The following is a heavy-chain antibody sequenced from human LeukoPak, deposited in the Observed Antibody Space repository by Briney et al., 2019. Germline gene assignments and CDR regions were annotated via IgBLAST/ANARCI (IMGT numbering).Heavy chain of an antibody. CDR3: ARLGSYHDF. CDR2: IHPTGGS. D-gene: IGHD1-26*01. V-gene: IGHV4-4*09. J-gene: IGHJ4*02. CDR1: GASISHFY. Sequence: SETLSLTCTVSGASISHFYWSWIRQTPEKGLEWMGHIHPTGGSTPYPSLRSRLTMSMDTSRNQLSLKLTSVTAADSAVYFCARLGSYHDFWGQGALVTVSS.